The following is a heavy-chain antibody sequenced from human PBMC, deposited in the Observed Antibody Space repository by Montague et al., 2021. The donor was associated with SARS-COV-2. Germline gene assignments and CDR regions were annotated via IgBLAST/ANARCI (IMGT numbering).Heavy chain of an antibody. CDR3: ARHMSDCSKGICHTYYYYGWDV. CDR2: IYYTGST. J-gene: IGHJ6*02. V-gene: IGHV4-59*08. D-gene: IGHD2-8*01. Sequence: SETLSLTCTVSGGPISRSYWSWIRQPPGKGLEWIGYIYYTGSTXXXPSXXXRVTISVDTSKNQLSLKLISVTAADTAVYFCARHMSDCSKGICHTYYYYGWDVWGQGTTVTVSS. CDR1: GGPISRSY.